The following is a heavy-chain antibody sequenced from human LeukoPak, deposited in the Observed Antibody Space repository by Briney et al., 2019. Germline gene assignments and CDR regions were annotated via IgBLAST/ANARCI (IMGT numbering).Heavy chain of an antibody. CDR3: ARGIVGAKRYYFDY. D-gene: IGHD1-26*01. Sequence: ASVTVSCKASGYTFTSYGISWVRQAPGQGLEWMGWMNPNSGNTGYAQKFQGRVTMTRNTSISTAYMELSSLRSEDTAVYYCARGIVGAKRYYFDYWGQGTLVTVSS. CDR1: GYTFTSYG. J-gene: IGHJ4*02. V-gene: IGHV1-8*02. CDR2: MNPNSGNT.